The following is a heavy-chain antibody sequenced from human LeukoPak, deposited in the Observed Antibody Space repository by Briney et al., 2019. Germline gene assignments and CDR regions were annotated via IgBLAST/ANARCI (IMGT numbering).Heavy chain of an antibody. Sequence: GRSLRLSCTASGFTFGDYAMSWVRQAPGKGLDWIGFIRSKTSGGTTECAASVKGRSTILRDDSKSIAYLQINSLKTEDTAVYYCNRGDGSGSYWGQGTLATVSS. D-gene: IGHD1-26*01. V-gene: IGHV3-49*04. J-gene: IGHJ4*02. CDR1: GFTFGDYA. CDR3: NRGDGSGSY. CDR2: IRSKTSGGTT.